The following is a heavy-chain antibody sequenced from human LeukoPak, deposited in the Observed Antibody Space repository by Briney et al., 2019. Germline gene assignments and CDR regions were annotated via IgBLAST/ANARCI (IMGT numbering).Heavy chain of an antibody. D-gene: IGHD6-13*01. Sequence: GGSLRLSCAASGFTVSSNYMSWVRQAPGKGLEWVSVIYSGGSTYYADSVKGRFTISRDNSKNTLYLQMNSLRAEDTAVYYCARGYSSSWGYGMDVWGQGTTVTVSS. J-gene: IGHJ6*02. CDR1: GFTVSSNY. CDR2: IYSGGST. V-gene: IGHV3-53*01. CDR3: ARGYSSSWGYGMDV.